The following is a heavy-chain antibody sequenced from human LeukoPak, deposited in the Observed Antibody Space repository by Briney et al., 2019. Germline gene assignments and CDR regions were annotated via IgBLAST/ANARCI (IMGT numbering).Heavy chain of an antibody. J-gene: IGHJ5*02. V-gene: IGHV4-34*01. CDR3: ARGRAYYDFWSGYQTNWFDP. CDR1: GESFSGYY. Sequence: PSETLSLTCAVYGESFSGYYWSWIRQPPGKGLEWIGEINHSGSTNYNPSLKSRVTISVDTSKNQFSLKLSSVTAADTAVYYCARGRAYYDFWSGYQTNWFDPWGQGTLVTVSS. D-gene: IGHD3-3*01. CDR2: INHSGST.